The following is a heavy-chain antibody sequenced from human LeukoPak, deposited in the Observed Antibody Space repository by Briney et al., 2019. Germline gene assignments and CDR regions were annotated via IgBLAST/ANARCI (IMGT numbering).Heavy chain of an antibody. J-gene: IGHJ3*02. V-gene: IGHV3-15*01. D-gene: IGHD2-2*01. CDR3: ARVGSVVPAAPSSAFDI. Sequence: PGGSLRLSCAASGFTFSNAWMSWVRQAPGKGLEWVGRIKSKTDGGTTDYAAPVKGRFTISRDDSKNTLYLQMNSLRAEDTAVYYCARVGSVVPAAPSSAFDIWGQGTMVTVSS. CDR1: GFTFSNAW. CDR2: IKSKTDGGTT.